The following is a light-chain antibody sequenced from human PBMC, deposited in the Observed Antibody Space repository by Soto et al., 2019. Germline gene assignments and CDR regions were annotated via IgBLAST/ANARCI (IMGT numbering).Light chain of an antibody. CDR2: LEDSGNY. J-gene: IGLJ3*02. Sequence: QLVLTQSSSASASLGSSVKLTCTLSSGHSSYIIAWHQQQPGKAPRYLMKLEDSGNYNKGSGVPDRFSGSSSGADRYLTISYPQFEDEADYYCETWDSNTRVFGGGTKLTVL. CDR1: SGHSSYI. V-gene: IGLV4-60*02. CDR3: ETWDSNTRV.